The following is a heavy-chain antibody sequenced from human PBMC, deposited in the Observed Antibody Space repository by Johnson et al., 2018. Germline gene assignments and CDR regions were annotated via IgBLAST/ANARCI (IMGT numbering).Heavy chain of an antibody. J-gene: IGHJ3*02. D-gene: IGHD3-22*01. CDR3: AKERYYYDSSGYWKYAFDI. V-gene: IGHV3-23*04. CDR2: ISGSGGST. CDR1: GFTFSSYA. Sequence: VHLVQSGGGLVQPGGSLRLSCAASGFTFSSYAMSWVRQAPGKGLEWVSAISGSGGSTYYADSVKGRFTISRDNSKNTLYLQMNSLIAEDTAVYYCAKERYYYDSSGYWKYAFDIWGQGTMVTVSS.